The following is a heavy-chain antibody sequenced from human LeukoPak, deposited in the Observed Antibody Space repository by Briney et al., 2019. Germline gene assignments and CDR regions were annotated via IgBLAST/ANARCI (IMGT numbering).Heavy chain of an antibody. CDR3: ARDKAVTDPHRSRRRYYYYGMDV. J-gene: IGHJ6*02. V-gene: IGHV4-39*07. Sequence: PSETLSLTCTVSGGSISSSRYYWGWIRQPPGKGLELIGSMYYSGGTHYNPSLKSRVTISADTSKNQFSLRLSSVTAADTAVYYCARDKAVTDPHRSRRRYYYYGMDVWGQGTTVTVSS. CDR2: MYYSGGT. CDR1: GGSISSSRYY. D-gene: IGHD1-14*01.